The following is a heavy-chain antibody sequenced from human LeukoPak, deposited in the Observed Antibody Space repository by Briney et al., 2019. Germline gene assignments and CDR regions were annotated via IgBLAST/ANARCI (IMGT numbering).Heavy chain of an antibody. Sequence: PSETLSLTCAVYGGSFSGYYWTWIRQAPGKGLEWIGEINPSGRISYNPSLKSRVTISVDTSKNQFSLKLSSVTAADTAVYYRARTGEVLNYFDYWGQGTLVTVSS. CDR1: GGSFSGYY. CDR3: ARTGEVLNYFDY. CDR2: INPSGRI. D-gene: IGHD1-14*01. V-gene: IGHV4-34*01. J-gene: IGHJ4*02.